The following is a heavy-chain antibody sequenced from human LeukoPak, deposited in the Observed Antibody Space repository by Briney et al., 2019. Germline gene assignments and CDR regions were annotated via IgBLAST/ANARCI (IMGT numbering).Heavy chain of an antibody. J-gene: IGHJ5*02. D-gene: IGHD4-11*01. V-gene: IGHV1-18*01. CDR2: ISGYNGDT. Sequence: ASVKVSCKASGYTFTTYGISWVRQAPGQGLEWMGWISGYNGDTNYAQNFQGRVTMTTDTSTSTAYMGLRSLRSDDTAVYYCARNRVSLTTMRYFDPWGQGTRVTVSS. CDR1: GYTFTTYG. CDR3: ARNRVSLTTMRYFDP.